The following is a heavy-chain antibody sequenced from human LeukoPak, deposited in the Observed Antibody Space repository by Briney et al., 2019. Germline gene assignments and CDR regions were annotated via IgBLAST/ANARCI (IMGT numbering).Heavy chain of an antibody. V-gene: IGHV1-2*02. Sequence: GASVKVSCKASGYTFTGNYMHWVRQAPGQGLEWMGWINPNNSATNYAQKLQGRVTMTTDTSTRTAYMELRSLRSDDTAVYYCASQVGSSSSLSFDIWGQGTMVTVSS. CDR1: GYTFTGNY. CDR2: INPNNSAT. D-gene: IGHD6-6*01. CDR3: ASQVGSSSSLSFDI. J-gene: IGHJ3*02.